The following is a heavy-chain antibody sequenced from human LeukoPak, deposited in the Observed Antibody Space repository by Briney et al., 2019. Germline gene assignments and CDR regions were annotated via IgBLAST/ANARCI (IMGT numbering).Heavy chain of an antibody. CDR3: AKDYGSGSYYGYFDY. V-gene: IGHV3-9*01. CDR1: GFTFDDYA. J-gene: IGHJ4*02. CDR2: ISWNSGSI. D-gene: IGHD3-10*01. Sequence: PGGSLRLSCAASGFTFDDYAMYWVRQAPGKGLEWVSGISWNSGSIGYADSVKGRFTISRDNAKNSLYLQMNSLRAEDTALYYCAKDYGSGSYYGYFDYRGQGTLVTVSS.